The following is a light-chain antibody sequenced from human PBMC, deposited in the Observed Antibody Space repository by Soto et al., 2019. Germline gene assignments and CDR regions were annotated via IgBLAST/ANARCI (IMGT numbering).Light chain of an antibody. CDR1: SSDVGGYNY. Sequence: QSALTQPASVSGSPGQSITISCTGTSSDVGGYNYVSRYQHHPGKAPKLMIYDDTNRPSEVSDRFSGSKSGNPASLTISGVQAEDDDYYSCSSCTSSSTVVFGGGTKLTVL. V-gene: IGLV2-14*03. CDR3: SSCTSSSTVV. CDR2: DDT. J-gene: IGLJ2*01.